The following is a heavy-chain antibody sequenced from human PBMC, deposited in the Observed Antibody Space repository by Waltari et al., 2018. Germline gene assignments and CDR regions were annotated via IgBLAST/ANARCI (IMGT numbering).Heavy chain of an antibody. Sequence: EVQLVESGGGLVQPGGSLRRSCAASGMNFTTYSRNWVRQAPGKGLEWISYVSGDSGYIYYADSVRGRFTISRDNAQNSMYLQMNNLRADDTAVYYCAGIRRGFWFFDLWGRGTLVTVSS. J-gene: IGHJ2*01. CDR3: AGIRRGFWFFDL. V-gene: IGHV3-48*04. D-gene: IGHD3-10*01. CDR2: VSGDSGYI. CDR1: GMNFTTYS.